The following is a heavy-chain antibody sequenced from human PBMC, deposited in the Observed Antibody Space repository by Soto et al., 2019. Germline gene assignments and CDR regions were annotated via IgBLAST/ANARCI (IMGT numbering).Heavy chain of an antibody. D-gene: IGHD1-26*01. CDR3: AKAVGAMISNWFDP. Sequence: PGGSLRLSCAASGFTFSSYAMHWVRQAPGKGLEWVAVISYDGSNKYYADSVKGRFTISRDNSKNTLYLQMNSLRAEDTAVYYCAKAVGAMISNWFDPWGQGTLVTVSS. V-gene: IGHV3-30-3*01. J-gene: IGHJ5*02. CDR1: GFTFSSYA. CDR2: ISYDGSNK.